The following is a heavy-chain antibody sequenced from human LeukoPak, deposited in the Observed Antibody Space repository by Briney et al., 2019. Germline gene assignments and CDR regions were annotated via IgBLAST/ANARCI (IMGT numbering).Heavy chain of an antibody. Sequence: ASVKVSCKASGYTFTSYDINWVRQATGQGLEWMGWMNPNSGNTGYAQKLQGRVTMTTDTSTSTAYMELRSLRSDDTAVYYCARVHGSGSYLYYTDVWGKGTTVTISS. CDR1: GYTFTSYD. D-gene: IGHD3-10*01. CDR3: ARVHGSGSYLYYTDV. J-gene: IGHJ6*03. CDR2: MNPNSGNT. V-gene: IGHV1-8*02.